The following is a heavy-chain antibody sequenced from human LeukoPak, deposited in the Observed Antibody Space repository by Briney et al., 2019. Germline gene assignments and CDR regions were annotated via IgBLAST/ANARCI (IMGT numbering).Heavy chain of an antibody. CDR1: GYTFTGSY. J-gene: IGHJ5*02. D-gene: IGHD1-1*01. V-gene: IGHV1-2*06. Sequence: PSVKGSCKASGYTFTGSYMHWVRQAPGQGHAWMGRINPNSGSTNYAQKFQGRVTMTRDTSISTAYMELSRLRSDDTAVYYCARDVAGSIGTTARFDPWGQGTLVTVSS. CDR3: ARDVAGSIGTTARFDP. CDR2: INPNSGST.